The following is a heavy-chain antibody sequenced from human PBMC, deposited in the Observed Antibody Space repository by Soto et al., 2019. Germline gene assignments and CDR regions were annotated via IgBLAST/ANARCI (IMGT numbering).Heavy chain of an antibody. Sequence: QVQLQESGPGLVKPSGTLSLTCAVSGGSISSSNWWSWVRQPPGKGLEWIGEIYHSGSTNYNPSLQSRVPISVDKSKNQFSLKLSSVTAADTAVYYCARHPPIAVAGIDWFDPWGQGTLVTVSS. V-gene: IGHV4-4*02. J-gene: IGHJ5*02. CDR3: ARHPPIAVAGIDWFDP. CDR1: GGSISSSNW. CDR2: IYHSGST. D-gene: IGHD6-19*01.